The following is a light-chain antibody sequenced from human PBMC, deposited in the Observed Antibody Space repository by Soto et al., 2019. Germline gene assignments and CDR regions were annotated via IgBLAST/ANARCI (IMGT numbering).Light chain of an antibody. J-gene: IGKJ1*01. V-gene: IGKV1-5*03. Sequence: DIQMTQSPSTLSASVGDRVTITCRASQSISSWLAWYRQKPGKAPKLLIYKASSLESGVPSRFSGSGSGTEFTLTISSLQPDDFATYYCQQYNSWWTFGQGTKVDIK. CDR1: QSISSW. CDR2: KAS. CDR3: QQYNSWWT.